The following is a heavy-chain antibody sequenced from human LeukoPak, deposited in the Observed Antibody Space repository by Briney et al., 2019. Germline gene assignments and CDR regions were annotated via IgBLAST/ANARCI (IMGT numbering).Heavy chain of an antibody. CDR3: ARSRGYGDYLDAFDI. J-gene: IGHJ3*02. Sequence: GSLRLSCAASGFTFSSYSMNWVRQPPGKGLEWIGEINHSGSTNYNPSLKSRVTISVDTSKNQFSLKLSSVTAADTAVYYCARSRGYGDYLDAFDIWGQGTMVTVSS. CDR2: INHSGST. V-gene: IGHV4-34*08. CDR1: GFTFSSYS. D-gene: IGHD4-17*01.